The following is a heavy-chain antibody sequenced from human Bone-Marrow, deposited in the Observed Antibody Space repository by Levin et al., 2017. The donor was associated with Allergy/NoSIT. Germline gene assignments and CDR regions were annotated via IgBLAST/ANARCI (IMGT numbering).Heavy chain of an antibody. CDR1: GFTFSSSA. J-gene: IGHJ3*02. V-gene: IGHV3-23*01. CDR2: ISAGDAST. Sequence: AGSLRLSCAASGFTFSSSAMSWVRQAPGKGLEWVSSISAGDASTYYTDSVKGRLTVSRDNSKNTLYLQMNSLRAEDTALYYCAKVRRGLDAFDMWGQGTMVTVSS. CDR3: AKVRRGLDAFDM. D-gene: IGHD3/OR15-3a*01.